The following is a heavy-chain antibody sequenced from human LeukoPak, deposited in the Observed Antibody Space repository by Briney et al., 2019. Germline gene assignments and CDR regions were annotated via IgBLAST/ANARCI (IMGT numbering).Heavy chain of an antibody. CDR3: AKDLGYYDILTGYYPPEY. CDR1: GFTFSSYW. D-gene: IGHD3-9*01. CDR2: IKQDGSEK. J-gene: IGHJ4*02. V-gene: IGHV3-7*01. Sequence: GGSLRLSCAASGFTFSSYWMSWVRQAPGKGLEWVANIKQDGSEKYYVDSVKGRFTISRDNAKNSLYLQMNSLRAEDTAVYYCAKDLGYYDILTGYYPPEYWGQGTLVTVSS.